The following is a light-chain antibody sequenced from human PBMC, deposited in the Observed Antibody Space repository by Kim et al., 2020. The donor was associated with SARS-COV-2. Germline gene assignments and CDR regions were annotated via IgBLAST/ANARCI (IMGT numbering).Light chain of an antibody. CDR3: NSRDSNDNVV. CDR1: SLRSYY. J-gene: IGLJ2*01. CDR2: GKN. Sequence: VALGPTVRITCQGDSLRSYYATWYQQKPGQAPILVIYGKNNRPSRIPDRFSGSSSGNTASLTITGTQAGDEADYYCNSRDSNDNVVFGGGTQLTVL. V-gene: IGLV3-19*01.